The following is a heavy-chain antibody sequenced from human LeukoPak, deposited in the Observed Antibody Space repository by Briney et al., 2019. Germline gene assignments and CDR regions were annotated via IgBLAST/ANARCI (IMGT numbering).Heavy chain of an antibody. V-gene: IGHV5-51*01. CDR1: GYTLTNYW. CDR3: GRVFRDYYAADV. D-gene: IGHD3-10*01. CDR2: IYPGDSDT. J-gene: IGHJ6*02. Sequence: TRESLKISCKGSGYTLTNYWIGWVRQMPGRGLEWMGVIYPGDSDTRYSPSFQGQVTISADKSISTAYLQWSSLMASDTATYYCGRVFRDYYAADVWGQGTTVTV.